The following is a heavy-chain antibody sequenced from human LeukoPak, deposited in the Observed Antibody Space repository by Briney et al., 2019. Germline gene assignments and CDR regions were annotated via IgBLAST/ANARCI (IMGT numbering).Heavy chain of an antibody. CDR2: ISGSGGGT. D-gene: IGHD3-22*01. J-gene: IGHJ4*02. CDR3: AKESGDSSGYYSDY. Sequence: GGSLRLSCAASGFSFSSYAMSWVRQAPGKGLEWVSAISGSGGGTYYADSVEGRFTISRDNSKNTVYLQMNSLRADDTAVYYCAKESGDSSGYYSDYWGQGMLVTVSP. V-gene: IGHV3-23*01. CDR1: GFSFSSYA.